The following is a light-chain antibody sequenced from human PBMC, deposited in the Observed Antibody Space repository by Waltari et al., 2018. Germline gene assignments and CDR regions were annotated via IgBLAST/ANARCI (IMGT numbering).Light chain of an antibody. CDR3: QQYNNWPPLT. Sequence: CRASQSVNNNLAWYQQKPGQAPRLLIYGASTRATGIPARFSGSGSGTEFTLTISSLQSEDFAVYYCQQYNNWPPLTFGGGTKVEIK. V-gene: IGKV3-15*01. J-gene: IGKJ4*01. CDR2: GAS. CDR1: QSVNNN.